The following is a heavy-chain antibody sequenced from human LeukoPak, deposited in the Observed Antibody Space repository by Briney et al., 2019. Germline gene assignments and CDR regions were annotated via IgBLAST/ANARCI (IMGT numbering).Heavy chain of an antibody. CDR1: GFTISSYE. J-gene: IGHJ5*02. CDR3: TRGTGGSA. Sequence: GGSLRLSCAAFGFTISSYEMNWVRQAPGKGLEWVSYISGGDTTIYYADSVRGRFTISRDNAKNSLYLQMNSLRAEDTALYYCTRGTGGSAWGQGTLVTVSS. D-gene: IGHD2-15*01. V-gene: IGHV3-48*03. CDR2: ISGGDTTI.